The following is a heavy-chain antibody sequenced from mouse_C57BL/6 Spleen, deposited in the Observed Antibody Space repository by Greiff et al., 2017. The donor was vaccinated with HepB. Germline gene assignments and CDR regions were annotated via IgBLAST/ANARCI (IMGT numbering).Heavy chain of an antibody. CDR1: GYAFSSSW. V-gene: IGHV1-82*01. CDR3: ARGGTGYAMDY. J-gene: IGHJ4*01. Sequence: SGPELVKPGASVKISCKASGYAFSSSWMNWVKQRPGKGLEWIGRIYPGDGDTNYNGKFKGKATLTADKSSSTAYMQLSSLTSEDSAVYFCARGGTGYAMDYWGQGTSVTVSS. D-gene: IGHD4-1*01. CDR2: IYPGDGDT.